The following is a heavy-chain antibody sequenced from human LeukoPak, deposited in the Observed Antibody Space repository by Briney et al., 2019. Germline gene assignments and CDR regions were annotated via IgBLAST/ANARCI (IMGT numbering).Heavy chain of an antibody. J-gene: IGHJ4*02. CDR2: ISSSSTTI. V-gene: IGHV3-48*02. CDR1: GFTFSDHY. Sequence: GGSLRLSCAASGFTFSDHYMDWVRQAPGKGLEWISYISSSSTTIYYADSVKGRFTISRDNAKNSLYLQMNSLRDEDTAVYYCARSSGYFYNLDCWGQGTLVTVSS. CDR3: ARSSGYFYNLDC. D-gene: IGHD3-22*01.